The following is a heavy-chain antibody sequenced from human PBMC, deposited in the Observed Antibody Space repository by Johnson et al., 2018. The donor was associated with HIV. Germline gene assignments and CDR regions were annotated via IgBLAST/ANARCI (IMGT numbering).Heavy chain of an antibody. J-gene: IGHJ3*02. V-gene: IGHV3-30*04. Sequence: QMLLVESGGGVVQPGRSLRLSCAASGFTFSSYAMHWVRQAPGKGLEWVAVISYDGSNKSYADSVKGRFTISRDNAKNTLYLQMNSLRAEDTAVYYCASRYTVDAFDIWGQGTMVTVSS. CDR1: GFTFSSYA. CDR3: ASRYTVDAFDI. D-gene: IGHD1-1*01. CDR2: ISYDGSNK.